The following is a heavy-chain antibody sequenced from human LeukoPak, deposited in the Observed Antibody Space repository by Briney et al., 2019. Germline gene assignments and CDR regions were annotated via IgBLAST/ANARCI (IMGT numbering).Heavy chain of an antibody. Sequence: RASVKVSCKASGYTFTSYYMHWVRQAPGQGLEWMGWINTNTGNPTYAQGFTGRFVFSLDTSVSTAYLQISSLKAEDTAVYYCARDLGLLWFGELLFWFDPWGQGTLVTVSS. D-gene: IGHD3-10*01. CDR1: GYTFTSYY. CDR3: ARDLGLLWFGELLFWFDP. CDR2: INTNTGNP. J-gene: IGHJ5*02. V-gene: IGHV7-4-1*02.